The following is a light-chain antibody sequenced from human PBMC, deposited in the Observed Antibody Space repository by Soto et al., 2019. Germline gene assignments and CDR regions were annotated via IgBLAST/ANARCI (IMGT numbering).Light chain of an antibody. CDR1: SSDVGGYNY. Sequence: QSVLTQPRSVSGSPGQSVTISCTGTSSDVGGYNYVSWYQQHPGKAPKLMIYDVTTRPSGVPDRFSGSKSGNTASLTISGLQAEDEADYYCSSYTSSSPLDVFGTGTKATVL. J-gene: IGLJ1*01. CDR2: DVT. CDR3: SSYTSSSPLDV. V-gene: IGLV2-11*01.